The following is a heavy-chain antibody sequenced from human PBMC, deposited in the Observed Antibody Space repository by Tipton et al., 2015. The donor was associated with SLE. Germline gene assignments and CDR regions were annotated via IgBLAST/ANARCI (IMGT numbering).Heavy chain of an antibody. CDR1: GGSISSSNW. CDR2: IYHSGST. J-gene: IGHJ6*04. V-gene: IGHV4-4*02. D-gene: IGHD6-25*01. CDR3: ARDPLLSTGYPYGMDV. Sequence: TLSLTCAVSGGSISSSNWWSWVRQPPGKGLEFIGEIYHSGSTNYSPSLKSRVNISVDKSKNQLSLKLTSVTAADTAVYYCARDPLLSTGYPYGMDVWGKGTTVTIS.